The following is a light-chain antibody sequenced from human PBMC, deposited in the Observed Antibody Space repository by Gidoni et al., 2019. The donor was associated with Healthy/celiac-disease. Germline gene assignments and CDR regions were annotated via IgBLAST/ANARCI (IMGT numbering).Light chain of an antibody. J-gene: IGKJ4*01. CDR3: QQSYSTHPLT. V-gene: IGKV1-39*01. CDR2: AAS. CDR1: QSISSY. Sequence: DIQMTQSPSSLSASVGDRVTITCRASQSISSYLNWYQQTPGKATKLLIYAASSLQSGVPSRFSGSGSGTDFTITIRSMQPEDFATYYCQQSYSTHPLTFGGGTKVEIK.